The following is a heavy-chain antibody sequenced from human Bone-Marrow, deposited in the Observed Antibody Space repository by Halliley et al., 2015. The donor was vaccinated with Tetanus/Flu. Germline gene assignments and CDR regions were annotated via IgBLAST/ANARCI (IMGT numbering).Heavy chain of an antibody. J-gene: IGHJ4*02. D-gene: IGHD4-17*01. Sequence: SLRLSCVVSGFTFSSYWMTWVRQAPGKGLEWVASIKPDGSEEYYVDSVRGRLTISRDNAKNSLFLQMNSLRAEDTAVYYCARIHSGGYWGQGTLVTVPS. CDR3: ARIHSGGY. CDR2: IKPDGSEE. V-gene: IGHV3-7*03. CDR1: GFTFSSYW.